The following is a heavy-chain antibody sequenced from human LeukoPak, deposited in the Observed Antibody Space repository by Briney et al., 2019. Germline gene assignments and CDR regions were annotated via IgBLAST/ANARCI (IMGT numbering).Heavy chain of an antibody. D-gene: IGHD3-22*01. J-gene: IGHJ4*02. CDR1: GFTFSSYA. CDR2: ISGSGGST. V-gene: IGHV3-23*01. CDR3: ANQDSSGYYLSGYFDY. Sequence: GGSLRLSCAASGFTFSSYAMSWVRQAPGKGLEWVSAISGSGGSTYYADSVKGRFTISRDNSKNTLYLQMNSLRAEDKAVYNCANQDSSGYYLSGYFDYWGQGTLVTVSS.